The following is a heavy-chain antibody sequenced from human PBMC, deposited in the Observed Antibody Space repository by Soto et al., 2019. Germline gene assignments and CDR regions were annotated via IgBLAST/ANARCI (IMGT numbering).Heavy chain of an antibody. CDR2: IHTSRGTT. Sequence: LRLSCAASGFTFSSYEMMWVRQAPGKGLEWVSFIHTSRGTTYYADSVKGRFTISRDNAQNSLYLQMSSLRAEDTAVYYCATSLSGYYYSYWGQGTLVTVSS. CDR1: GFTFSSYE. J-gene: IGHJ4*02. CDR3: ATSLSGYYYSY. V-gene: IGHV3-48*03. D-gene: IGHD3-22*01.